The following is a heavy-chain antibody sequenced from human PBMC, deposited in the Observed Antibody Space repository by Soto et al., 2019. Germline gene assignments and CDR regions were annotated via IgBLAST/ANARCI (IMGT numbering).Heavy chain of an antibody. CDR2: ISYDGSNK. J-gene: IGHJ4*02. CDR1: GFTFSSYG. CDR3: AKDQGPDSGSYYGEYFDY. Sequence: GGSLRLSCAASGFTFSSYGMHWVRQAPGKGLEWVAVISYDGSNKYYADSVKGRFTISRDNSKNTLYLQMNSLRAEDTAVYYCAKDQGPDSGSYYGEYFDYWGQGTLVTVSS. D-gene: IGHD1-26*01. V-gene: IGHV3-30*18.